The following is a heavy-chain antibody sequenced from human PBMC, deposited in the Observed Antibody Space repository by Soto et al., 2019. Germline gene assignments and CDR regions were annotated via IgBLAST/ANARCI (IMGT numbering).Heavy chain of an antibody. CDR2: TYYRSKWYN. J-gene: IGHJ6*02. CDR3: ARGLCVRHQVYYNGIDV. Sequence: PSQTLSLTCAISGDSVSSNSAAWNWIRQSPSRGLEWLGRTYYRSKWYNDYAVSVKSRITINPDTSKNQISLQLNSLTPEDTAVYYCARGLCVRHQVYYNGIDVWGQGTTVTVSS. CDR1: GDSVSSNSAA. V-gene: IGHV6-1*01.